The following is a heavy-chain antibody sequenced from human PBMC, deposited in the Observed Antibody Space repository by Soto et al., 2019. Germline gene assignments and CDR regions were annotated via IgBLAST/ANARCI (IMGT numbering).Heavy chain of an antibody. D-gene: IGHD6-6*01. J-gene: IGHJ5*02. CDR3: AGGSSKSWFDP. V-gene: IGHV4-31*03. CDR1: NGSISSSGYY. CDR2: IYYSGST. Sequence: QVQLQESGPGLAKPSQTLSLTCNVSNGSISSSGYYWSWIRQHPGQGLEWLGYIYYSGSTYYNPSLKSRVTISVDTSKNQFSLKLGSVTAADTAIYYCAGGSSKSWFDPWGQGTLVTVSS.